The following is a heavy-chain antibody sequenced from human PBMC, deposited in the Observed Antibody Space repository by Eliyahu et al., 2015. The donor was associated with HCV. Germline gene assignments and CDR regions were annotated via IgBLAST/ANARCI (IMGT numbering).Heavy chain of an antibody. Sequence: QVQLVESGGGVVQPGRSLRLSCAASGFXFIXXXXXWVRQAPGKGLGXVAVISYXGGNKYXADSVKGXFTISRDNSKNTLYLQMNSLRAEDTAVYYCAKYDSSGYYQRGKEKNAFDIWGQGTMVTVSS. CDR1: GFXFIXXX. CDR3: AKYDSSGYYQRGKEKNAFDI. J-gene: IGHJ3*02. V-gene: IGHV3-30*18. CDR2: ISYXGGNK. D-gene: IGHD3-22*01.